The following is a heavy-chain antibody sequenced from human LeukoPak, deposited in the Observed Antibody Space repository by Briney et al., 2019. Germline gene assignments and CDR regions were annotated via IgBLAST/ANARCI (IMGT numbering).Heavy chain of an antibody. CDR2: ISGSGGST. D-gene: IGHD3-22*01. CDR3: ANTADSSGHYFDY. J-gene: IGHJ4*02. CDR1: VCTFSSYS. Sequence: GGSLRLSWAASVCTFSSYSMSWVRKAPWKGLEWVSAISGSGGSTYYADSVKGRFTISRDNSKNTLYLQMNSLRAEDTAVYYCANTADSSGHYFDYWGQGTLVTVSS. V-gene: IGHV3-23*01.